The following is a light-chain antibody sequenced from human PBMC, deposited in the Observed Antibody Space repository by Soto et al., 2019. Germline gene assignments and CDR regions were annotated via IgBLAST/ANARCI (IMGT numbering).Light chain of an antibody. V-gene: IGLV2-8*01. J-gene: IGLJ1*01. CDR2: EVS. CDR1: SSDVGAYNY. Sequence: SVLTQPASVSGSPGQSVTISCIGTSSDVGAYNYVSWYRQHPGKVPKLMIYEVSKRPSGVPDRFSASKSGNTASLTVSGLQAEDEADYYCSSHGGSNNFYVFGTGTKVTVL. CDR3: SSHGGSNNFYV.